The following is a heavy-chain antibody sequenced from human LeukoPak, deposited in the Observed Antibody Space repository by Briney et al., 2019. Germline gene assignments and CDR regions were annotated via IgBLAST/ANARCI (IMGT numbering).Heavy chain of an antibody. CDR2: ISDSGDDT. Sequence: HPGGSLRPSCTGSGFTFSNYVMSWVRQAPGKRLEWVSGISDSGDDTDYADSVKGRFTISRDNSKNTLYLQMNSLRAEDTAVYYCAREGCSSTSCYGMDVWGKGTTVTVSS. J-gene: IGHJ6*04. D-gene: IGHD2-2*01. V-gene: IGHV3-23*01. CDR1: GFTFSNYV. CDR3: AREGCSSTSCYGMDV.